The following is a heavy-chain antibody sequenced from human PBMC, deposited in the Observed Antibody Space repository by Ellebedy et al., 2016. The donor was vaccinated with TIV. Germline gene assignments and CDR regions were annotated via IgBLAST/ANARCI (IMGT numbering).Heavy chain of an antibody. CDR1: GYTFTGYY. CDR3: ARVYSLRSGTTVGY. V-gene: IGHV1-2*02. CDR2: INPNSGGT. J-gene: IGHJ4*02. Sequence: ASVKVSXKASGYTFTGYYMHWVRQAPGQGLEWMGWINPNSGGTNYAQKFQGRVTMTRDTSISTAYMELSRLRSDDTAVYYCARVYSLRSGTTVGYWGQGTLVTVSS. D-gene: IGHD1-7*01.